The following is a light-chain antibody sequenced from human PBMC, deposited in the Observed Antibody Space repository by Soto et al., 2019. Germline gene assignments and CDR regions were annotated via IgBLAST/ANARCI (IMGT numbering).Light chain of an antibody. CDR3: QQRSNWLTFT. J-gene: IGKJ5*01. CDR2: GAS. Sequence: EIKMNKYPSTLSASVGDRATITCWASQSVSTTLAWYQQKPGQAPRLLIYGASTRATGIPARFSVIGSGTDFTLTISSLGTEDFAVYCCQQRSNWLTFTFGRGTRLEIK. CDR1: QSVSTT. V-gene: IGKV3-11*01.